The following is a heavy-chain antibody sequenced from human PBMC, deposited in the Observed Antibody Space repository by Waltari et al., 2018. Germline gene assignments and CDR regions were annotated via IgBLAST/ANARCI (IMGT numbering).Heavy chain of an antibody. Sequence: EVHLLESGGGLIRPGGSLRLSCAASGFTFSNYAMSWVRQAPGKGWGWVSSISNNGDRSFSADSVKGRFTSARDNSKNTLYLQMENLRGEDTAVYYCARDECTGGDCYSHFHYWGQGTLVTVSS. J-gene: IGHJ4*02. CDR2: ISNNGDRS. V-gene: IGHV3-23*01. CDR3: ARDECTGGDCYSHFHY. CDR1: GFTFSNYA. D-gene: IGHD2-21*02.